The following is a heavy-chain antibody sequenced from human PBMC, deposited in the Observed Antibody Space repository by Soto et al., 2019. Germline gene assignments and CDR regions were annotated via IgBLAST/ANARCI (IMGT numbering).Heavy chain of an antibody. CDR1: GFTFSSYG. D-gene: IGHD3-16*02. V-gene: IGHV3-30*18. Sequence: QVQLVESGGGVVQPGRSLRLSCAASGFTFSSYGMHWVRQAPGKGLEWVAVISYDGSNKYYADSVKGRFTISRDNSKNTLYLQMNSLRAEDTAVYYCAKDLTYDYIWGSYRYTGAFDIWGQGTMVTVSS. J-gene: IGHJ3*02. CDR3: AKDLTYDYIWGSYRYTGAFDI. CDR2: ISYDGSNK.